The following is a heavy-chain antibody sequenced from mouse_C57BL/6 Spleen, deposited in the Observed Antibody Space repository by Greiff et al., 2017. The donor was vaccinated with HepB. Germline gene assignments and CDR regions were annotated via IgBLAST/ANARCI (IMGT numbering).Heavy chain of an antibody. CDR2: ISSGGSYT. CDR3: ARQGDYGSSYDYAMDY. Sequence: EVQLVESGGDLVKPGGSLKLSCAASGFTFSSYGMSWVRQTPDKRLEWVATISSGGSYTYYPDSVKGRFTISRDNAKNTLYLQMSSLKSEDTAMYYCARQGDYGSSYDYAMDYWGQGTSVTVSS. J-gene: IGHJ4*01. D-gene: IGHD1-1*01. V-gene: IGHV5-6*01. CDR1: GFTFSSYG.